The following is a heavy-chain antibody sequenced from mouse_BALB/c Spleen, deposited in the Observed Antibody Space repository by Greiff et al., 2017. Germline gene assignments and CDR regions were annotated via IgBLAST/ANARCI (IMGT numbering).Heavy chain of an antibody. CDR2: IWAGGST. J-gene: IGHJ3*01. CDR3: ARDRDGYPAWFAY. V-gene: IGHV2-9*02. CDR1: GFSLTSYG. Sequence: VQLQESGPGLVAPSQSLSITCTVSGFSLTSYGVHWVRQPPGKGLEWLGVIWAGGSTNYNSALMSRLSISKDNSKSQVFLKMNSLQTDDTAMYYCARDRDGYPAWFAYWGQGTLVTVSA. D-gene: IGHD2-3*01.